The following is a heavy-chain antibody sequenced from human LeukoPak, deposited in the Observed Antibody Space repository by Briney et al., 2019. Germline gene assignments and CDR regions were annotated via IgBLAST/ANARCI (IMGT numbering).Heavy chain of an antibody. CDR1: GFTFSSYA. Sequence: GGSLRLSCAASGFTFSSYAMSGVRQAPGKGLEGVSAISGSGGSTYYADSVKGRFPISRDNSKNTLYLQMNSLRAEDTAVYYCAKGPQSGRFDIWGQGTMVTVSS. D-gene: IGHD2-15*01. CDR3: AKGPQSGRFDI. J-gene: IGHJ3*02. V-gene: IGHV3-23*01. CDR2: ISGSGGST.